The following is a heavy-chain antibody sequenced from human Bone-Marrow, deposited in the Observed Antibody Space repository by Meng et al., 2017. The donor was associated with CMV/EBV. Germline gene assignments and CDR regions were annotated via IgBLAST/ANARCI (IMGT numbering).Heavy chain of an antibody. CDR2: ISSNGGST. Sequence: GESLKTSCAASGFTFSSYALHWVRQAPGKGLEYVSAISSNGGSTYYADSVKGRFTISRDNSKNTLYLQMNSLRAEDTAGYYCARVDYWGRGTLVTVSS. CDR1: GFTFSSYA. V-gene: IGHV3-64*02. J-gene: IGHJ4*02. CDR3: ARVDY.